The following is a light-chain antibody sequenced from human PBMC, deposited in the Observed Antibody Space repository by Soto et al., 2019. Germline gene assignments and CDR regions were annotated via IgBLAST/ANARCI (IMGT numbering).Light chain of an antibody. CDR1: QGISSY. V-gene: IGKV1-8*01. CDR2: AAS. J-gene: IGKJ2*01. Sequence: AIRMTQSPSSLSASTGDRVTITCRASQGISSYLAWYQQKPGKAPKLLIYAASTLQSGVPSRFSGSGSGTDFTLTISCLQSEDFATYYCQSSYTFCQGTKLEIK. CDR3: QSSYT.